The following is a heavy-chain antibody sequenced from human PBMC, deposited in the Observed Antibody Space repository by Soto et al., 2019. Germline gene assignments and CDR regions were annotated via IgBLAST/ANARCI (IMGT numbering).Heavy chain of an antibody. V-gene: IGHV3-30-3*01. CDR2: ISHDGINK. CDR3: ARDMYSSDYFVKWFEP. Sequence: QVRLVESGGGVVQPGRSLRLSCTASGFSFSSYAMYWFRQPPGKGLEWVAVISHDGINKHYADSGKGRVTVSRDNSNTSMDLQLNSLRGEDTAMYYCARDMYSSDYFVKWFEPWGQGTLVTVSS. CDR1: GFSFSSYA. J-gene: IGHJ5*02. D-gene: IGHD6-19*01.